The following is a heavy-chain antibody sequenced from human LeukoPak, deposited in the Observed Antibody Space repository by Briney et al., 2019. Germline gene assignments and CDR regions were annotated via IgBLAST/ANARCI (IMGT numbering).Heavy chain of an antibody. J-gene: IGHJ3*02. V-gene: IGHV5-51*01. Sequence: GESLKISCKGSGYSFTSYWIGWVRQMPGKGLEWMGIIYPGDSDTRYSPSFQGQVTISADKSISTAYLQWSSLEASDTAMYYCANSQHGYYDSSGYYWSIDAFDIWGQGTMVTVSS. CDR2: IYPGDSDT. CDR3: ANSQHGYYDSSGYYWSIDAFDI. CDR1: GYSFTSYW. D-gene: IGHD3-22*01.